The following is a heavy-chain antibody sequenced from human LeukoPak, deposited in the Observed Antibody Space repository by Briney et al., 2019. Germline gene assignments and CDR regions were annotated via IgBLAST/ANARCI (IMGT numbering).Heavy chain of an antibody. D-gene: IGHD1-1*01. J-gene: IGHJ4*02. V-gene: IGHV3-7*03. CDR2: IKVDGSEK. CDR1: GFTFSNYW. CDR3: ARKTGMTGEAFEY. Sequence: PGGSLRLSCAASGFTFSNYWMSWVHQAPGKGLEWVANIKVDGSEKYYLDSVKGLFTISRDNAKNSVYLQMNSLRTEDTAVYYCARKTGMTGEAFEYWGQGTLVTVSS.